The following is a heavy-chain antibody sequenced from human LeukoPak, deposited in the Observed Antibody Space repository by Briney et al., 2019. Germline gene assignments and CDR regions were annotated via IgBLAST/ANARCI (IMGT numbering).Heavy chain of an antibody. D-gene: IGHD2-2*01. CDR2: IYYSGST. Sequence: PSETLSLTCTASGGSISSYYWSWIRQPPGKGLEWIGYIYYSGSTNYNPSLKSRVTISVDTSKNQFSLKLSSVTAADTAVYYCARTLVVPAATRLFDYWGQGTLVTVSS. J-gene: IGHJ4*02. V-gene: IGHV4-59*01. CDR3: ARTLVVPAATRLFDY. CDR1: GGSISSYY.